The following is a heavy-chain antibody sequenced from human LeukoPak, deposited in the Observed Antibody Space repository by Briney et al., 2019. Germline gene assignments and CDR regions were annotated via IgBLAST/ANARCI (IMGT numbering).Heavy chain of an antibody. Sequence: AASVKVSCKASGGTFSSYAISWVRQAPGQGLEWMGGIIPIFGTANYAQKFQGRVTITADESTSTAYMELSSLRSEDTAVYYCGRELATSYGYFDYWGQGTLVTVSS. CDR2: IIPIFGTA. J-gene: IGHJ4*02. V-gene: IGHV1-69*13. CDR3: GRELATSYGYFDY. CDR1: GGTFSSYA. D-gene: IGHD5-18*01.